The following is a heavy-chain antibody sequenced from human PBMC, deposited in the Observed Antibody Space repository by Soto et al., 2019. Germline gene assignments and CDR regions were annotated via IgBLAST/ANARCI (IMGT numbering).Heavy chain of an antibody. Sequence: SETLSLTCTVSGGSISSSSYYWGWIRQPPGKGLEWIGSIYYSGSTYYNPSLKSRVTISVDTSKNQFSLKLSSVTAADTAVYYCARTKHQQLVGPGCGYWGQGTLVTVSS. D-gene: IGHD6-13*01. CDR2: IYYSGST. J-gene: IGHJ4*02. CDR3: ARTKHQQLVGPGCGY. CDR1: GGSISSSSYY. V-gene: IGHV4-39*01.